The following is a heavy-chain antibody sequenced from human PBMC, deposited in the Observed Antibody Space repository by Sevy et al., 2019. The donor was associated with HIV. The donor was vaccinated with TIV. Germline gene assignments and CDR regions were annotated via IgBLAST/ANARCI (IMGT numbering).Heavy chain of an antibody. CDR2: IWYDGSNK. J-gene: IGHJ3*02. V-gene: IGHV3-33*06. D-gene: IGHD1-1*01. CDR3: AKDPSSLNDVDRQAFDI. Sequence: GGSLRLSCAASGFTFSSYGMHWVRQAPGKGLEWVAAIWYDGSNKYYADSVKGRFTISKDNSKNTLYLQMNSLRAEDTAGYYCAKDPSSLNDVDRQAFDIWGQGTMVTVSS. CDR1: GFTFSSYG.